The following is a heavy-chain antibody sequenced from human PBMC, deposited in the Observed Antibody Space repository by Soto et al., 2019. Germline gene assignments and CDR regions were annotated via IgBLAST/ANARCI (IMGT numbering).Heavy chain of an antibody. D-gene: IGHD4-17*01. CDR3: ARDRSPRTVTPPLT. V-gene: IGHV1-18*01. CDR2: ISGYSGNT. Sequence: ASVKVSCKTSGYTFRSYGVSWVRQAPGEGLEWMGWISGYSGNTNYAQKLQGRVTMTTDTSTSTAYMELRSLRSDDTAVYYCARDRSPRTVTPPLTRGQGTLVTVSS. CDR1: GYTFRSYG. J-gene: IGHJ4*02.